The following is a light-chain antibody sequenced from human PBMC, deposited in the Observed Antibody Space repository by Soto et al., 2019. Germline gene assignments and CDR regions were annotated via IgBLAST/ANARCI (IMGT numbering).Light chain of an antibody. CDR1: SSDIGGYNY. J-gene: IGLJ1*01. CDR3: SSYISSSTYV. CDR2: DVS. Sequence: QSVLTQPASVSGSPGQSITISCTGTSSDIGGYNYVSWYQQHPGKAPNLMIYDVSNRPSAVSNRFSGSKSGNTASLTISGLQAEDEADYYCSSYISSSTYVFGNGTKVTV. V-gene: IGLV2-14*01.